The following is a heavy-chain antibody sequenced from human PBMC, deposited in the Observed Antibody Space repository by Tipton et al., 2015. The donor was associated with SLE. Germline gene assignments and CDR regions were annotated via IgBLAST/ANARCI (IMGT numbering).Heavy chain of an antibody. D-gene: IGHD3-10*01. CDR2: IYTSGST. J-gene: IGHJ2*01. CDR3: ARDRRGWDFDL. Sequence: TLSLTCTVSGGSISSGSYYWSWIRQPAGKGLEWIGRIYTSGSTNYNPSLKSRVTISVDTSKNQFSLKLSSVTAADTAVYYCARDRRGWDFDLWGRGPLVTVSS. V-gene: IGHV4-61*02. CDR1: GGSISSGSYY.